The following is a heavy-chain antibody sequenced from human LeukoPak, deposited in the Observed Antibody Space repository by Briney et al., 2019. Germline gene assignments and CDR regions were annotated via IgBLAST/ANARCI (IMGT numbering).Heavy chain of an antibody. CDR2: IYYSGST. CDR3: ARLSYDIDSFDP. D-gene: IGHD3-9*01. V-gene: IGHV4-61*05. J-gene: IGHJ5*02. CDR1: GGSISSSSYY. Sequence: MTSETLSLTCTVSGGSISSSSYYWGWIRQPPGKGLEWIGYIYYSGSTNYNPSLKSRVTISVDTSKNQFSLKLSSVTAADTAVYYCARLSYDIDSFDPWGQGTLVTVSS.